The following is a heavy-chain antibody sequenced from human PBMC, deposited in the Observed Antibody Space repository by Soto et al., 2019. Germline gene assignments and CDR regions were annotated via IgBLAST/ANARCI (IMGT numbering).Heavy chain of an antibody. CDR3: AGASGWKFDY. CDR1: GFSFSSYG. Sequence: EVQLVESGGGLVQPGGSLRLSCAASGFSFSSYGMHGVRQAPGTGLVWVSRVDADGSGTTYAGSVKGRFSTSRDNAKNTVSLQINNLRAEDTAVYYCAGASGWKFDYWGLGVLVTVSS. D-gene: IGHD1-1*01. V-gene: IGHV3-74*01. CDR2: VDADGSGT. J-gene: IGHJ4*02.